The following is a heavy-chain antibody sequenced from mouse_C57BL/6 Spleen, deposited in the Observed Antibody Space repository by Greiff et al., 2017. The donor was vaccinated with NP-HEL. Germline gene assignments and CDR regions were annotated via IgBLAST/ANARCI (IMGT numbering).Heavy chain of an antibody. CDR2: ISSGGSYT. CDR1: GFTFSSYG. Sequence: VQLQQSGGDLVKPGGSLKLSCAASGFTFSSYGMSWVRQTPDKRLEWVATISSGGSYTYYPDSVKGRFTISRDNAKNTLYLQMSRLKFEDTAMYYCARGYGSTHWYFDVWGTGTTVTVSS. J-gene: IGHJ1*03. D-gene: IGHD1-1*01. CDR3: ARGYGSTHWYFDV. V-gene: IGHV5-6*01.